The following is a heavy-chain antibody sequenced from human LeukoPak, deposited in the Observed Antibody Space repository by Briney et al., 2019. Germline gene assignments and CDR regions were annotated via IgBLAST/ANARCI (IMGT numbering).Heavy chain of an antibody. D-gene: IGHD3-10*02. CDR1: GFAFSSYW. CDR2: INEAGSAT. Sequence: PGGSLRLSCAASGFAFSSYWMHWVRQVPGKGLAWVSRINEAGSATSDADSVKGRFTISRDNAKNALYLQMNSLRAEDTAVYYCVRDMFGGRDYWGQGTVSPSPQ. V-gene: IGHV3-74*01. J-gene: IGHJ4*02. CDR3: VRDMFGGRDY.